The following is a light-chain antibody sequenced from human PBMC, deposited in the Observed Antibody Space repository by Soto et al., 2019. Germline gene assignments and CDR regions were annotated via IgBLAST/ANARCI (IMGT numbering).Light chain of an antibody. CDR3: QKYGSPVT. J-gene: IGKJ4*01. CDR1: QSVAGSY. Sequence: EIVLTQSPGTLSLSPGERATLSCRASQSVAGSYLAWYQQKPGQAPRLLIYGASSRATAIPDRFSGSGSGTDFTLTISRLEPEDFAVYYCQKYGSPVTFGGGTKV. CDR2: GAS. V-gene: IGKV3-20*01.